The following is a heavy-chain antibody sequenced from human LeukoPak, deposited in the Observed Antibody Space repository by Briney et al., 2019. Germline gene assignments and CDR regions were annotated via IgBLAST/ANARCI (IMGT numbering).Heavy chain of an antibody. Sequence: GASAKVSCKASGYTLTSYDINWVRQATGQGLEWMGWMNPNSGNTGSAQRFQGRITMTRDTSISTAYMELSSLRSEDTAVYYCARGPLVRPPSSFDPWGQGTLVTVSS. CDR3: ARGPLVRPPSSFDP. V-gene: IGHV1-8*01. CDR1: GYTLTSYD. CDR2: MNPNSGNT. D-gene: IGHD3-16*02. J-gene: IGHJ5*02.